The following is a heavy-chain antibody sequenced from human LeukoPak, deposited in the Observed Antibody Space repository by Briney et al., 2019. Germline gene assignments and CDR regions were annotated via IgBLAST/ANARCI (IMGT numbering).Heavy chain of an antibody. Sequence: PGRSLRLSCAASGFTFSSYGKHWVRQAPGKGLEWVAVISYDGSNKYYADSVKGRFTISRDNSKNTLYLQMNSLRAEDTAVYYCAKDVGIAAAGPFDYWGQGLLVTVSS. CDR1: GFTFSSYG. V-gene: IGHV3-30*18. CDR2: ISYDGSNK. D-gene: IGHD6-13*01. J-gene: IGHJ4*02. CDR3: AKDVGIAAAGPFDY.